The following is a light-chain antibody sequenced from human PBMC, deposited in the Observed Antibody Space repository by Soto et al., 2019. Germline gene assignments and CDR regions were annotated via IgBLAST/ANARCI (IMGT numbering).Light chain of an antibody. J-gene: IGLJ3*02. Sequence: QSALTQPASVSGSPGQSITISCTGSSSDIGRYNYVSWYQQLPGKAPKLIIYEVSNRPSGVSDRFSGSKSGNTASLSISGLQNEDEADYYCGSYTSATTWVFGGGTKRTVL. V-gene: IGLV2-14*03. CDR1: SSDIGRYNY. CDR2: EVS. CDR3: GSYTSATTWV.